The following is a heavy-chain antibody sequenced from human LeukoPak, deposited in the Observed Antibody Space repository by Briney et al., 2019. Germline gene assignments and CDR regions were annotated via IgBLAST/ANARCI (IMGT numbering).Heavy chain of an antibody. CDR2: INPNSGGT. CDR1: GYTFTGYY. Sequence: ASVKVSCKASGYTFTGYYMHWVRQAPGQGLEWMGWINPNSGGTNYAQKFQGRVTMTRDTSISTAYMELSRLRSDDTAVYYCARDIVGQWLVHPWGQGTLVTVSS. D-gene: IGHD6-19*01. CDR3: ARDIVGQWLVHP. V-gene: IGHV1-2*02. J-gene: IGHJ5*02.